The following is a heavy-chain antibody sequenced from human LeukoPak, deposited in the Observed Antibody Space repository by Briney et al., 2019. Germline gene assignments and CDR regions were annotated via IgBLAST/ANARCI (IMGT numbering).Heavy chain of an antibody. CDR3: ARDSWGFDF. CDR2: MSYGGSNK. J-gene: IGHJ4*02. Sequence: PGGSLRLSCAASGFTFSNFAMHWVRQAPGKGLEWVAMMSYGGSNKYTDSVKGRFTISRDNSKNMVDLYMSNLKIEDTAVYYCARDSWGFDFWGQGTLVTVSS. D-gene: IGHD7-27*01. V-gene: IGHV3-30*04. CDR1: GFTFSNFA.